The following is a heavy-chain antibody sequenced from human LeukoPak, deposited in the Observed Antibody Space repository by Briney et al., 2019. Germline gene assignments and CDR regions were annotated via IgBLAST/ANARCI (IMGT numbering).Heavy chain of an antibody. Sequence: SQTLSLTCTVSGGSINSGGSYWSWIRQHPGKGLEWIGCIYYSWSSYYNPSLKSRVTLSLDTSKNQFSLKLSSVTAADTAVYYCARDNGDYRSIYYYMDVWGKGTTVAVSS. V-gene: IGHV4-31*03. CDR2: IYYSWSS. D-gene: IGHD4-11*01. CDR1: GGSINSGGSY. CDR3: ARDNGDYRSIYYYMDV. J-gene: IGHJ6*03.